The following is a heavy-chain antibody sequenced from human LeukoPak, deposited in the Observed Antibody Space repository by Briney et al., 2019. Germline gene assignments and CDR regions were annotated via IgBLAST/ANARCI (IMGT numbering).Heavy chain of an antibody. CDR3: ARGINYYDSSGMVDY. CDR2: IYTSGST. Sequence: SETLSLTCTVSGGSISSSSYYWSWIRQPAGKGLEWIGRIYTSGSTNYNPSLKSRVTISVDTSKNQFSLKLCSVTAADTAVYYCARGINYYDSSGMVDYWGQGTLVTVSS. J-gene: IGHJ4*02. V-gene: IGHV4-61*02. CDR1: GGSISSSSYY. D-gene: IGHD3-22*01.